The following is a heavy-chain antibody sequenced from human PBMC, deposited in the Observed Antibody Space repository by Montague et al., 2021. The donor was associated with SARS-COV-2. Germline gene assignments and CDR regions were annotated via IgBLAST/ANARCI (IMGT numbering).Heavy chain of an antibody. V-gene: IGHV4-34*01. CDR3: AGSLSGNQERGDY. CDR2: INHSGST. J-gene: IGHJ4*01. Sequence: SETLSLTCTVYGVSFSGYYWSWIRQPPGKGLEWIGEINHSGSTNYNPSLKSRVTISVDTSKNHFSLKLSSVTAADTAVYYCAGSLSGNQERGDYWGHGTLVTVSS. D-gene: IGHD1-26*01. CDR1: GVSFSGYY.